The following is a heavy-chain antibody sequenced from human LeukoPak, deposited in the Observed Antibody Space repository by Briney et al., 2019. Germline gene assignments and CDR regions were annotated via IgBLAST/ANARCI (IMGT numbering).Heavy chain of an antibody. Sequence: SETLSLTCTASGGSISSSSYYWGWIRQPPGKGLEWIGSIYYSGSTNYNPSLRSRVTISVDTSKNQFSLRLSSVTAADTAVYYCARSHGSGSYYNLNDYWGQGTLVTVSS. CDR3: ARSHGSGSYYNLNDY. CDR2: IYYSGST. D-gene: IGHD3-10*01. CDR1: GGSISSSSYY. J-gene: IGHJ4*02. V-gene: IGHV4-39*07.